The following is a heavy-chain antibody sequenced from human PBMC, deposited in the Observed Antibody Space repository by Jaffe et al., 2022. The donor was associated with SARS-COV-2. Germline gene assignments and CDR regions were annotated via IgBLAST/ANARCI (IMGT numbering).Heavy chain of an antibody. J-gene: IGHJ3*02. V-gene: IGHV3-73*02. CDR1: GFTFSGSA. CDR3: TTRSSGYYYTPI. CDR2: IRSKANSYAT. D-gene: IGHD3-22*01. Sequence: EVQLVESGGGLVQPGGSLKLSCAASGFTFSGSAMHWVRQASGKGLEWVGRIRSKANSYATAYAASVKGRFTISRDDSKNTAYLQMNSLKTEDTAVYYCTTRSSGYYYTPIWGQGTMVTVSS.